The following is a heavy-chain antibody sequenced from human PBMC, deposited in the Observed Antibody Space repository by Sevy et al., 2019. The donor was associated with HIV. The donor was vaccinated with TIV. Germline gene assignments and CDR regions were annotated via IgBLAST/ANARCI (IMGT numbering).Heavy chain of an antibody. D-gene: IGHD3-9*01. CDR1: GASITSYY. CDR2: IGSSGPG. CDR3: ARSRYSFDS. V-gene: IGHV4-4*08. Sequence: SETLSLTCNVSGASITSYYWSWIRQPPGKGLEWVGDIGSSGPGNYNPSLKSRVTLSVDTTKSHFSLKLRSVTAVDTAVYYCARSRYSFDSWGQGALVTVSS. J-gene: IGHJ5*01.